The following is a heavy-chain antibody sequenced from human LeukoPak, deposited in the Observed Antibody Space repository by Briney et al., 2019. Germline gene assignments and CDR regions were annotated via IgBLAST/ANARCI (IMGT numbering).Heavy chain of an antibody. CDR2: IVVGSDTT. CDR1: GFTFIISA. CDR3: AVDQGYDSGFYFDY. D-gene: IGHD3-22*01. J-gene: IGHJ4*02. V-gene: IGHV1-58*02. Sequence: ASVTVSFKASGFTFIISAMQWVRQARGQRLEWIGWIVVGSDTTNYAQKFQERVTITRDMSTSTAYMELSSLRSEDTAVYYCAVDQGYDSGFYFDYWGQGTLVTVSS.